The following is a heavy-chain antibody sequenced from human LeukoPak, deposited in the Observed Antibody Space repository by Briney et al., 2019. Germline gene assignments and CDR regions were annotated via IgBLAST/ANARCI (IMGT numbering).Heavy chain of an antibody. V-gene: IGHV4-39*07. CDR3: ARKMIVEHTFDI. CDR2: IYYTGNT. J-gene: IGHJ3*02. D-gene: IGHD3-22*01. CDR1: GGSISSRNYD. Sequence: SETLSLTCTVSGGSISSRNYDWGRLRQPPGKGLEWIGSIYYTGNTYYHPSLKRRVTISLDTSKSQFSLKLTSVTAADTALYYCARKMIVEHTFDIWGQGTMVTVSS.